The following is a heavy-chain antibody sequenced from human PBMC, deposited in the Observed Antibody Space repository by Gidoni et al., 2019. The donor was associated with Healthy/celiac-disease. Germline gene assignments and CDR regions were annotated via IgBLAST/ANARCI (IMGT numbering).Heavy chain of an antibody. Sequence: EVQLLESGGGLIQPGGSLRLSFAASGFTFSCDATSWARQAPGKGLGWVSAISGSGGITYYAESVKGRFTISRDNSKNTLYLQMNSLRAEDTAVYYCAKDPPMYYDFSPDGSFSSFDPWGQGTLVTVSS. J-gene: IGHJ5*02. CDR1: GFTFSCDA. D-gene: IGHD3-3*01. CDR2: ISGSGGIT. CDR3: AKDPPMYYDFSPDGSFSSFDP. V-gene: IGHV3-23*01.